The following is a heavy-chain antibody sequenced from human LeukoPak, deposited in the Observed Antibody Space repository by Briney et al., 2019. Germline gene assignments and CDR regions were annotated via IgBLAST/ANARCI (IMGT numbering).Heavy chain of an antibody. V-gene: IGHV1-46*01. J-gene: IGHJ4*02. CDR3: ARAYSGYSIDF. CDR1: GYTFTNYY. CDR2: IYPSGGGS. Sequence: ASVKVSCKASGYTFTNYYMHWVRQAPGHGLVWMGIIYPSGGGSSYAQKFQGRVTMTRVTSTSTVYMELSSPTSGDTALYYCARAYSGYSIDFWGQGTLVTVSS. D-gene: IGHD3-22*01.